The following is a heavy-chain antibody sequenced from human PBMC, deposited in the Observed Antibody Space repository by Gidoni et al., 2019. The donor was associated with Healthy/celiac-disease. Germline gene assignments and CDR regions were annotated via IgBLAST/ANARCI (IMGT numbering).Heavy chain of an antibody. CDR3: ARALGMATLPFFDY. Sequence: QMQLQESGPGLVQPSETLSLTCTVSGGSISSSSYYWGGIRQPPGKGRAWIGSIYYRGSTYYNPSLKSRGTIAVDTSKNQFSLKLSSVTAADTAVYYCARALGMATLPFFDYWGQGTLVTVSS. CDR1: GGSISSSSYY. CDR2: IYYRGST. J-gene: IGHJ4*02. V-gene: IGHV4-39*01. D-gene: IGHD5-12*01.